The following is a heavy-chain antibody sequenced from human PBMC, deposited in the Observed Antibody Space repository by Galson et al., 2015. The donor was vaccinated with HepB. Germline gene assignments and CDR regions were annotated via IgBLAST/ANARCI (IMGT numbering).Heavy chain of an antibody. CDR1: GGTFSSYT. CDR2: IIPILGIA. V-gene: IGHV1-69*02. D-gene: IGHD1-26*01. Sequence: SVKVSCKASGGTFSSYTISWVRQAPGQGLEWIGRIIPILGIANYAQKFQGRVTITADKSTSTAYMELSSLRSEDTAVYYCARVGVGAVMGHDYWGQGTLVTVSS. J-gene: IGHJ4*02. CDR3: ARVGVGAVMGHDY.